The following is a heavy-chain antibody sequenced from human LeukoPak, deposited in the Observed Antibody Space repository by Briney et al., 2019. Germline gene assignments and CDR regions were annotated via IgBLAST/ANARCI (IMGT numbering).Heavy chain of an antibody. D-gene: IGHD7-27*01. V-gene: IGHV4-39*07. CDR1: GGSISNSNYY. CDR3: ARERHAWGWGYYYYGMDV. J-gene: IGHJ6*02. CDR2: INYGGTT. Sequence: PSETLSLTCTVSGGSISNSNYYWSWIRQPPGKELEWIASINYGGTTYYNLSLKSRVTISVDTSKKPFSLKLSSVTAADPAVYYCARERHAWGWGYYYYGMDVWGQGTTVIVSS.